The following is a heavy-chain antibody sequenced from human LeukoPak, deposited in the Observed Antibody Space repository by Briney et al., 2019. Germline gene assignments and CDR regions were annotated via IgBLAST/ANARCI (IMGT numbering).Heavy chain of an antibody. J-gene: IGHJ4*02. D-gene: IGHD4-17*01. CDR2: INHSGST. CDR1: GGSFSDHS. Sequence: SETLSLTCAVYGGSFSDHSWIWIRQPPGKGLEWIGEINHSGSTNCNSSLESRVTISLDTSKNHFSLKVTSVTAADTAVYYCAMVSLSAYGDYDDYWGQGTLVTVSS. V-gene: IGHV4-34*01. CDR3: AMVSLSAYGDYDDY.